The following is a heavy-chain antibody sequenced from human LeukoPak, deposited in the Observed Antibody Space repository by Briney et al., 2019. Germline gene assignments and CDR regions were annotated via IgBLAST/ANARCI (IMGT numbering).Heavy chain of an antibody. CDR1: GFTFSSYG. CDR3: AKEGYYYDSSGYYPDY. D-gene: IGHD3-22*01. J-gene: IGHJ4*02. CDR2: ISYDGSNK. V-gene: IGHV3-30*18. Sequence: GGSLRLSCAASGFTFSSYGMHWVRQAPGKGLEWVAVISYDGSNKYYADSVKGRFTISRDNSKNTLYLQMNSLRAEDTAVCYCAKEGYYYDSSGYYPDYWGQGTLVTVSS.